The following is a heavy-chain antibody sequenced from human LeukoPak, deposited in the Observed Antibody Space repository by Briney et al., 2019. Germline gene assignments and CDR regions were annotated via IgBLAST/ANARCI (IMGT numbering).Heavy chain of an antibody. Sequence: KPSETLALTCTVSGASIGSTTYYLGWIRQPPGKGLEWIGSIHYSGSTYYNPSLKSRVSISVDTSKNHFSLRLSSVTAADTAVYYCASDTSAVVRFDYWGQGTLVIVSS. CDR3: ASDTSAVVRFDY. D-gene: IGHD4-23*01. J-gene: IGHJ4*02. V-gene: IGHV4-39*02. CDR1: GASIGSTTYY. CDR2: IHYSGST.